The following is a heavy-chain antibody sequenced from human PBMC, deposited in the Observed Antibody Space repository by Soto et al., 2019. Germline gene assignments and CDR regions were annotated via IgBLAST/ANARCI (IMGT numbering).Heavy chain of an antibody. CDR1: GGSISSYY. J-gene: IGHJ6*02. Sequence: PSETLSLTCTVSGGSISSYYWSWIRQPPGKGLEWIGYIYYSGSTNYNPSLKSRVTISVDTSKNQFSLKLSSVTAADTAVYYCARGEPLGYSYGYGINYYYGTDVWGQGTTVTVSS. CDR3: ARGEPLGYSYGYGINYYYGTDV. CDR2: IYYSGST. D-gene: IGHD5-18*01. V-gene: IGHV4-59*01.